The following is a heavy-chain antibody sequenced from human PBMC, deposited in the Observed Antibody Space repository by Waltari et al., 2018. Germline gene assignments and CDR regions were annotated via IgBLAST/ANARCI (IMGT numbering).Heavy chain of an antibody. J-gene: IGHJ4*02. CDR1: GYTFTDFF. CDR3: ARSGGGTTTFGVAE. V-gene: IGHV1-2*06. Sequence: QVQLVQSGAAVKKSGASVKVSCKASGYTFTDFFLHWVRQAPGQGLEWMGRINPNSGDTSYAQRFQGRVTMTGDTSITTAYMELTGLRSDDTAIYYCARSGGGTTTFGVAEWGQGSLVTVSS. D-gene: IGHD3-3*01. CDR2: INPNSGDT.